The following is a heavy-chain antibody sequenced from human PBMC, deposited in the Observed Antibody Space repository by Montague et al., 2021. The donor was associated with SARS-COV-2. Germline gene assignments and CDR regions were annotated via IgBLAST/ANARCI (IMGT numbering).Heavy chain of an antibody. CDR2: INQGGST. D-gene: IGHD3-16*01. CDR3: ATGGRLRLGGLFRSHAFDF. J-gene: IGHJ3*01. V-gene: IGHV4-34*01. Sequence: SETLSLTCAVYGGSFSDYYWTWIRQPPGKGLEWIGEINQGGSTRYNPSLKSRLTISVDTSKNQFSLKLNSVTAADTAVYYCATGGRLRLGGLFRSHAFDFWGQGTMVTVS. CDR1: GGSFSDYY.